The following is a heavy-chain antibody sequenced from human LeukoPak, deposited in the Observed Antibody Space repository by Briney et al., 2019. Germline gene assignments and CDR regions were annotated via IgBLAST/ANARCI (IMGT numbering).Heavy chain of an antibody. CDR3: ARFLVGTFDY. J-gene: IGHJ4*02. D-gene: IGHD4-23*01. CDR1: GFTFRSYE. V-gene: IGHV3-48*03. CDR2: ISSSGSTM. Sequence: PGGSLRLSCVASGFTFRSYEMNWVRQAPGKGLEWVSYISSSGSTMYYADSVKGRFTISRDNAKNSLYLQMNSLRAEDTAVYYCARFLVGTFDYWGQGTLVTVSS.